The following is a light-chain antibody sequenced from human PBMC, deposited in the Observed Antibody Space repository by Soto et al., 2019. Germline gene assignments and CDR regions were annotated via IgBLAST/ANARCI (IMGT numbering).Light chain of an antibody. Sequence: IQLTQSPSSLSASVGDRVTITCRASQGISSYLAWYQQKPGKAPKLLIYAASTLQSGVPSRFSGSGSGTDFTLTISSLQPEDFANYCCQQLNSDPITFGQGTRLEIK. V-gene: IGKV1-9*01. J-gene: IGKJ5*01. CDR1: QGISSY. CDR3: QQLNSDPIT. CDR2: AAS.